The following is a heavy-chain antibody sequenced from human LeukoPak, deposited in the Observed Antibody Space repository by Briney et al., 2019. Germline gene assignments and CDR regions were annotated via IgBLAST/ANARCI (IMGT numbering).Heavy chain of an antibody. CDR1: RFSVSGNY. CDR3: AGDPGLRNGMDV. Sequence: GGSLRLSCAGSRFSVSGNYITWVRQAPGEGLEWVSVTYSDGSTFYADSVKGRFTISRDSSKNTLFIQMNSLRVEDTAVYYCAGDPGLRNGMDVWGQGTTVTVSS. V-gene: IGHV3-66*02. CDR2: TYSDGST. J-gene: IGHJ6*02. D-gene: IGHD2-8*01.